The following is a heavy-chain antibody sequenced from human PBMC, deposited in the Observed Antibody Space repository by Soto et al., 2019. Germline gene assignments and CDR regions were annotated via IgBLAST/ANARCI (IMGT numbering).Heavy chain of an antibody. D-gene: IGHD3-22*01. Sequence: QVQLVQSGAEVKKPGASVKVSCKASGYTFTNYNLHWMRQAPGQGLEWVGAINPCSGGTSYAHNLQGRFTLDRATSTRTVYMALSSLSSEDTAMYFCARGTMLLAVFTSTLGYWGQGTLVTVYS. CDR2: INPCSGGT. CDR1: GYTFTNYN. V-gene: IGHV1-46*04. CDR3: ARGTMLLAVFTSTLGY. J-gene: IGHJ4*02.